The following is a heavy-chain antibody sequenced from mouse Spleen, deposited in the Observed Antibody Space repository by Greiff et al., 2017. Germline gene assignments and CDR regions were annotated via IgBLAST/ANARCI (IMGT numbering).Heavy chain of an antibody. V-gene: IGHV5-6-4*01. D-gene: IGHD2-5*01. J-gene: IGHJ1*01. CDR2: ISSGGSYT. Sequence: EVKLEESGGGLVKPGGSLKLSCAASGFTFSSYTMSWVRQTPEKRLEWVATISSGGSYTYYPDSVKGRFTISRDNAKNTLYLQMSSLKSEDTAMYYCARECSYYSNPYWYFDVWGAGTTVTVSS. CDR3: ARECSYYSNPYWYFDV. CDR1: GFTFSSYT.